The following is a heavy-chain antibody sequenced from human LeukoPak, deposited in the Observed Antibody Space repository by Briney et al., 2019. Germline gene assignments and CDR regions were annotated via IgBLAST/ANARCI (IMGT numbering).Heavy chain of an antibody. CDR3: ASQNILTGYLSMNYYYYYGMDV. CDR2: IYYSGST. V-gene: IGHV4-39*01. J-gene: IGHJ6*02. D-gene: IGHD3-9*01. Sequence: PSETLSLTCTVSGGSISSSSYYWGWIRQPPGKGLEWIGSIYYSGSTYYNSSLKSRVTISVDTSKNQFSLKLSSVTAADTAVYYCASQNILTGYLSMNYYYYYGMDVWGQGTTVTVSS. CDR1: GGSISSSSYY.